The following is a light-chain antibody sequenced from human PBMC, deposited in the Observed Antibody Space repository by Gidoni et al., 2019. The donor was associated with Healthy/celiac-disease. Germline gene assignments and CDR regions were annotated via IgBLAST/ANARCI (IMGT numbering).Light chain of an antibody. V-gene: IGKV4-1*01. CDR3: QQYYSTHRT. CDR1: QSVLYSSNNKNY. J-gene: IGKJ1*01. Sequence: DIVMTQSPDSLVVSLGERATINCKSSQSVLYSSNNKNYLAWYQQKPGQLPKLLIYWASTRESGVPDRFSGSGSGTDFTLTISSLQAEDVAVYYFQQYYSTHRTFGQGTKVDIK. CDR2: WAS.